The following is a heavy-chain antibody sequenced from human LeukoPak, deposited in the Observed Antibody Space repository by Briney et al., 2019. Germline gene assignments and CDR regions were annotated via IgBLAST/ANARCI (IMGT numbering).Heavy chain of an antibody. CDR1: GFTFSDYY. CDR2: ISSSSSYT. Sequence: GGSLRLSCVVSGFTFSDYYVSWIRQAPGKGLEWVSYISSSSSYTNYADSVKGRFTISRDNAKNSLYLQMNSLRAEDTAVYYCARCLNRGSLAFGYWGQGTLVTVSS. J-gene: IGHJ4*02. D-gene: IGHD1-14*01. V-gene: IGHV3-11*06. CDR3: ARCLNRGSLAFGY.